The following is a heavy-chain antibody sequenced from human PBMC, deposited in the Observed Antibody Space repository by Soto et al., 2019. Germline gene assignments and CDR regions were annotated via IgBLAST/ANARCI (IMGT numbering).Heavy chain of an antibody. CDR3: ARESGALTVTRYNWFDP. Sequence: QVQLVESGGGVVQPGRSLRLSCAASGFTFSSYGMHWVRQAPGKGLDWVAVIGYDGSNKYYADSVKGRFTISRDNSKNTLYRQMNSLRAEDTAVYYCARESGALTVTRYNWFDPWGQGTLVTVSS. J-gene: IGHJ5*02. CDR1: GFTFSSYG. V-gene: IGHV3-33*01. D-gene: IGHD4-4*01. CDR2: IGYDGSNK.